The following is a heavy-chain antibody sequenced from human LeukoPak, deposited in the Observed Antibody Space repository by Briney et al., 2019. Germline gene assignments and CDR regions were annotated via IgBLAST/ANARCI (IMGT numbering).Heavy chain of an antibody. CDR2: ISWNSGSI. D-gene: IGHD1-26*01. CDR3: AKASGSYRDTPFDY. J-gene: IGHJ4*02. Sequence: GGSLRLSCAASGFTFDDYAMHWVRQAPGKGLGWVSGISWNSGSIGYADSVKGRFTISRDNAKNSLYLQMNSLRAEDTALYYCAKASGSYRDTPFDYWGQGTLVTVSS. CDR1: GFTFDDYA. V-gene: IGHV3-9*01.